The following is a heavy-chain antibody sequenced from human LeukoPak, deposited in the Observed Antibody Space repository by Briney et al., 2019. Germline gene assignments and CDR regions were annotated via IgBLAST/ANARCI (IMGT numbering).Heavy chain of an antibody. Sequence: SETLSLTCTVSGGSISTYYWSWIRQPPGKGLEWIGYIYYSGSTNYNPSLEGRVTMSVDTSKNQFSLKLRSVTAADTAVYYCARATGSSYYYYGMDVWGQGTTVTVSS. J-gene: IGHJ6*02. CDR1: GGSISTYY. V-gene: IGHV4-59*08. CDR2: IYYSGST. D-gene: IGHD1-1*01. CDR3: ARATGSSYYYYGMDV.